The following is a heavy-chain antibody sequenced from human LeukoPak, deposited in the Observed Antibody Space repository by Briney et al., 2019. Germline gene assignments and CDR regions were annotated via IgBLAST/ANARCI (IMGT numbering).Heavy chain of an antibody. V-gene: IGHV3-33*01. CDR1: GFTFSGYG. CDR2: IWYDGSNK. D-gene: IGHD2/OR15-2a*01. CDR3: ARALSTTQYYYGMDV. Sequence: PGRSLRLSCAASGFTFSGYGMHWVRQAPGKGLEWGAVIWYDGSNKYYADSVKGRFTISRDNSKNTLYLQMNSLRAEDTAVYYCARALSTTQYYYGMDVWGQGTTVTVSS. J-gene: IGHJ6*02.